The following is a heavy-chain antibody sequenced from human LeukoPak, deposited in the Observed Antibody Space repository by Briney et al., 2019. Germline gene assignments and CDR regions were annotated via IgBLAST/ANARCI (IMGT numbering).Heavy chain of an antibody. CDR1: GYTFTSYG. D-gene: IGHD1-26*01. V-gene: IGHV1-18*01. CDR3: ASSYSGTVQPFDY. CDR2: ISAYNGNT. J-gene: IGHJ4*02. Sequence: ASVKVSCKASGYTFTSYGISWVRQAPGQGLEWMGWISAYNGNTNYAQKLQGRVTMTTDKSTSTAYMELSSLRSEDTAVYYCASSYSGTVQPFDYWGQGTLVTVSS.